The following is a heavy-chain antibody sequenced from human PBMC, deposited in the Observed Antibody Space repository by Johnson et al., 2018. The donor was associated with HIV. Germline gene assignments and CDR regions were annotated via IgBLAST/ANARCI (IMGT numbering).Heavy chain of an antibody. V-gene: IGHV3-48*04. J-gene: IGHJ3*02. CDR1: RFTFSSYG. CDR2: ISSSGSTI. CDR3: ARDNGGGSDAFDI. Sequence: VQLVESGGGVVQPGGSLRLSCTASRFTFSSYGMHWVRQAPGKGLEWVSYISSSGSTIYYADSVKGRFTISRDNAKNSLYLQMNSLRAEDTAVYYCARDNGGGSDAFDIWGQGTIVTVSS. D-gene: IGHD2-15*01.